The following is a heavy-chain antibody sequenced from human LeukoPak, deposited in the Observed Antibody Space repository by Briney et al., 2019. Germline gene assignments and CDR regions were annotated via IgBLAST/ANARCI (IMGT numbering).Heavy chain of an antibody. D-gene: IGHD3-22*01. Sequence: GASVKVSCKASGYTFTDYYMHWVQQAPGKGLEWMGRIIPILGIANYAQKFQGRVTITADKSTSTAYMELSSLRSEDTAVYYCAREGDSSGYYDYYYGMDVWGQGTTVTVSS. CDR2: IIPILGIA. CDR1: GYTFTDYY. V-gene: IGHV1-69*04. CDR3: AREGDSSGYYDYYYGMDV. J-gene: IGHJ6*02.